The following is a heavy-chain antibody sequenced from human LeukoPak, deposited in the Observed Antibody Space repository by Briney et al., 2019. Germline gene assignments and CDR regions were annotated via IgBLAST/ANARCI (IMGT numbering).Heavy chain of an antibody. CDR1: GFTFSSYE. CDR3: ARDGGYGPQGYYGSGSYYKNYFDY. D-gene: IGHD3-10*01. Sequence: PGGSLRLSCAASGFTFSSYEMNWVRQAPGKGLEWVSYISSSGSTIYYADSVKGRFTISRDNAKNSLYLQMNSLRAEDTAVYYCARDGGYGPQGYYGSGSYYKNYFDYWDQGTLVTVSS. J-gene: IGHJ4*02. CDR2: ISSSGSTI. V-gene: IGHV3-48*03.